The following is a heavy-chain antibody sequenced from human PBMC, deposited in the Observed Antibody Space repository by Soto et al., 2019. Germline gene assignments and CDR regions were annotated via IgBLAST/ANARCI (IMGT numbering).Heavy chain of an antibody. CDR2: IKSKTDGGTR. J-gene: IGHJ4*02. Sequence: EVQLVESGGGLVKPGGSLRLSCAASGFTFSNAWMSWVRQAPGKGLEWVGRIKSKTDGGTRDYAAPVKGRFTMSRDDSNNMLYLQMSSLKPEDTAVYYCTTDDPINKNWGQGTLVTVSS. CDR1: GFTFSNAW. CDR3: TTDDPINKN. V-gene: IGHV3-15*05.